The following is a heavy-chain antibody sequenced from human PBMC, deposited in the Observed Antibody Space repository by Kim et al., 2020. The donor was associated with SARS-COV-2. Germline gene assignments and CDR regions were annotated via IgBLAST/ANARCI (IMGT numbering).Heavy chain of an antibody. V-gene: IGHV3-21*01. CDR3: ARDHPTARVTRAGFDY. D-gene: IGHD5-18*01. J-gene: IGHJ4*02. Sequence: DSGKGRFTITRNNAKNSLYLQMNSLSAEDTAVYYWARDHPTARVTRAGFDYWGQGTLVTVSS.